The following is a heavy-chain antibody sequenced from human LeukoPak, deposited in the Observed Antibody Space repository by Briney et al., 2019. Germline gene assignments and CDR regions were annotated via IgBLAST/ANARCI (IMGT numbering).Heavy chain of an antibody. J-gene: IGHJ4*02. CDR1: GFSFSSYE. D-gene: IGHD6-19*01. V-gene: IGHV3-48*03. CDR2: ISSSGSTI. Sequence: GGSLRLSCAASGFSFSSYEMNWVRQAPGKGLEWVSYISSSGSTIYYADSVKGRFTISRDNAKNSLYLQMNSLRAGDTAVYYCARVPSSGWYCDYWGQGTLVTVSS. CDR3: ARVPSSGWYCDY.